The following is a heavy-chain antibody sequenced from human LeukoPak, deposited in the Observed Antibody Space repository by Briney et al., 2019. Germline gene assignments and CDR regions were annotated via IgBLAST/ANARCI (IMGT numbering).Heavy chain of an antibody. J-gene: IGHJ4*02. Sequence: GGSLRLSCAASGFIFSSYAMSWVRQAPGKGLEWISAISVSDTTYYADSVKGRFTISRDNSKNTLYLQMSSLRAEDTALYYCALSGGSDWYGLECWGQGTLVTVSS. CDR3: ALSGGSDWYGLEC. CDR1: GFIFSSYA. CDR2: ISVSDTT. D-gene: IGHD6-13*01. V-gene: IGHV3-23*01.